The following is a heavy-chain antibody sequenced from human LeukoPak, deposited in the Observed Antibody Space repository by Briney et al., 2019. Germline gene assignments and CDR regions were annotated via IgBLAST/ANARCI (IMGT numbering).Heavy chain of an antibody. CDR1: GYTFTGYY. J-gene: IGHJ4*02. Sequence: ASVKVSCKASGYTFTGYYMHWVRQAPGQGLEWMGWINPNSGGTNYAQKFQGWVTITRDTSTSTAYMELSSLRSEDTAVYYCARVDGSPDYWGQGTLVTVSS. V-gene: IGHV1-2*04. CDR2: INPNSGGT. CDR3: ARVDGSPDY. D-gene: IGHD2-15*01.